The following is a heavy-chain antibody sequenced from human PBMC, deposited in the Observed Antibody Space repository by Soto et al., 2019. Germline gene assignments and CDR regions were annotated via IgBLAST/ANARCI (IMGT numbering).Heavy chain of an antibody. CDR3: AKYEYTSSSGNFYYIDV. J-gene: IGHJ6*03. CDR2: IYPGDSDT. CDR1: GYRFSTYW. D-gene: IGHD6-6*01. V-gene: IGHV5-51*01. Sequence: GESLKISCKGSGYRFSTYWIGWVRQVPGKGLEWMGIIYPGDSDTKYSPSFQGQVTISVDRSLSTAYLHWSSLKASDSAIYYCAKYEYTSSSGNFYYIDVWGQGTTVTVSS.